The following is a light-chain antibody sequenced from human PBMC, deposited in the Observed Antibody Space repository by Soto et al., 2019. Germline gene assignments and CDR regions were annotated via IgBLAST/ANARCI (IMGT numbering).Light chain of an antibody. CDR1: RSDVGGYTL. V-gene: IGLV2-23*01. CDR2: EDN. J-gene: IGLJ2*01. Sequence: QSALAQPASVSGSPGQSITISCTGTRSDVGGYTLVSWFQQYPGKAPKLMIYEDNKRPSGVSDRFSGSKSGNTASLTISGLQAEDEADYCCSYAGSSSVLFGGGTQLTVL. CDR3: CSYAGSSSVL.